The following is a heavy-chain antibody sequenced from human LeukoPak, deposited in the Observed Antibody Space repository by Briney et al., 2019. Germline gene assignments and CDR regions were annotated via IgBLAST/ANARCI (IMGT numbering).Heavy chain of an antibody. D-gene: IGHD1-26*01. CDR3: AGKLVGATFRGDYGMDV. J-gene: IGHJ6*02. CDR2: IYYSGST. V-gene: IGHV4-59*01. Sequence: SETLSLTCTVSGGPISSYYWSWIRQPPGKGLEWTGYIYYSGSTNYNPSLKSRVTISVDTSKSQFSLKLTSVTAADTAVYYCAGKLVGATFRGDYGMDVWGQGTTVTVSS. CDR1: GGPISSYY.